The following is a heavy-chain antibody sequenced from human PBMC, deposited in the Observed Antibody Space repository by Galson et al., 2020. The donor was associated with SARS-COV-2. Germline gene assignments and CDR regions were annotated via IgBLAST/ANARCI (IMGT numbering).Heavy chain of an antibody. CDR2: IYYSGST. Sequence: ASETLSLTCTVSGGSISSGGYYWSWIRQHPGKGLEWIGYIYYSGSTYYNPSLKSRVTISVDTSKNQFSLKLSSVTAADTAVYYCARDRGLRYFDWSYYYYGMDVWGQGTTVTVSS. V-gene: IGHV4-31*03. D-gene: IGHD3-9*01. CDR3: ARDRGLRYFDWSYYYYGMDV. CDR1: GGSISSGGYY. J-gene: IGHJ6*02.